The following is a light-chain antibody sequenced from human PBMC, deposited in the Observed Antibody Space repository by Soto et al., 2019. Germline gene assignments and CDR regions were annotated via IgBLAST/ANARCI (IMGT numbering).Light chain of an antibody. J-gene: IGLJ2*01. CDR3: AAWDDSLNGRGV. CDR1: SSNIGSNT. CDR2: NNN. V-gene: IGLV1-44*01. Sequence: QSVLTQPPSASGTPGQKVTISCSGRSSNIGSNTVSWYQQLPGTAPKLLIYNNNQRPSGVPDRFSGSKSGTSASLAISVLQSEDEADYYCAAWDDSLNGRGVFGGGTKLTVL.